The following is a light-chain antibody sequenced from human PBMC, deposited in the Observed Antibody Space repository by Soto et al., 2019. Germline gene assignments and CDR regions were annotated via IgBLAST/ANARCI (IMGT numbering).Light chain of an antibody. CDR2: RNN. V-gene: IGLV1-47*01. Sequence: QSVLTQPPSASGTPGQRATISCSGSSSNIGSNYVYWYQQLPGTAPKLLIYRNNQRPSGVPDRFSGSKSGTSASLAISGLRSEDEADYYCAAWDDSLSGVFGGGTKLTVL. J-gene: IGLJ3*02. CDR1: SSNIGSNY. CDR3: AAWDDSLSGV.